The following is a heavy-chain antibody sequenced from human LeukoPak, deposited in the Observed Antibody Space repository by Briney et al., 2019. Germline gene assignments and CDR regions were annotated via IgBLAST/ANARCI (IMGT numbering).Heavy chain of an antibody. D-gene: IGHD3-9*01. CDR2: ISSSSSYI. Sequence: GGSLRLSCAASGFTFSDYSMNWVRQAPGKGLEWVSSISSSSSYIYYADSVKGRFTISRDNARNSLYLQMNSLRAEDTAVYYCARGGRSTYFDWSPDYWGQGTLVIVSS. V-gene: IGHV3-21*01. CDR3: ARGGRSTYFDWSPDY. J-gene: IGHJ4*02. CDR1: GFTFSDYS.